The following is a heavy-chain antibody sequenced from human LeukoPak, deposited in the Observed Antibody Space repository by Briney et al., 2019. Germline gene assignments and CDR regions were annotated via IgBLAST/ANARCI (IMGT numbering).Heavy chain of an antibody. CDR3: AGSGDFWSGYYTTYYFDY. D-gene: IGHD3-3*01. V-gene: IGHV3-21*01. J-gene: IGHJ4*02. CDR1: GFTFSSYS. CDR2: ISSSSSYI. Sequence: GGSLRLSCAASGFTFSSYSMNWVRQAPGKGLEWVSSISSSSSYIYYADSVKGQFTISRDNAKNSLYLQMNSLRAEDTAVYYCAGSGDFWSGYYTTYYFDYWGQGTLVTVSS.